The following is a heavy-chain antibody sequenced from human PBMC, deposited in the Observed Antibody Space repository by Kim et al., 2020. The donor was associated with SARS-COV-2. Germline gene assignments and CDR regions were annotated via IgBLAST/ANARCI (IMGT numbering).Heavy chain of an antibody. CDR3: GVRDYYGSGSYYNHDHYYGMDV. CDR1: GGTFSSYA. CDR2: IIPIFGTA. V-gene: IGHV1-69*13. J-gene: IGHJ6*02. Sequence: SVKVSCKASGGTFSSYAISWVRQAPGQGLEWMGGIIPIFGTANYAQKFQGRVTITADESTSTAYMELSSLRSEDTAVYYCGVRDYYGSGSYYNHDHYYGMDVWGQGTTVTVSS. D-gene: IGHD3-10*01.